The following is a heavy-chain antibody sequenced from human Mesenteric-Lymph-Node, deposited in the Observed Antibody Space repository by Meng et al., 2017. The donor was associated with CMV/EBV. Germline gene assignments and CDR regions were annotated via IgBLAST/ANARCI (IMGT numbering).Heavy chain of an antibody. CDR3: AREGGSEAIFGGGSMDV. J-gene: IGHJ6*02. CDR2: IYHSGNT. V-gene: IGHV4-39*07. CDR1: GGSISNNNYF. Sequence: GSLRLSCTVSGGSISNNNYFWGWIRQPPGKGLEWIGNIYHSGNTYSNPSLKSRVTISLDTSKNQFSLKLSSVTAADTAVYYCAREGGSEAIFGGGSMDVWGQGTTVTVSS. D-gene: IGHD3-3*01.